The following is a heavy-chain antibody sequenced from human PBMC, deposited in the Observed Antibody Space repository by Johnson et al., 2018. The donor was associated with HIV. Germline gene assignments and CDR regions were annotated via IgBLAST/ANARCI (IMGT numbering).Heavy chain of an antibody. CDR3: ARDRAEYSTWLDAFDI. D-gene: IGHD6-6*01. J-gene: IGHJ3*02. Sequence: QVQLVESGGGVVQPGRSLRVSCAASGFTFNRYGMHWVRQAPGKGLEWVALISYDGTDTYYADSVKGRFSISRDNSKNTLYLQMNSLRAEDTAVFYCARDRAEYSTWLDAFDIWGQGTMVTVSS. V-gene: IGHV3-30*03. CDR1: GFTFNRYG. CDR2: ISYDGTDT.